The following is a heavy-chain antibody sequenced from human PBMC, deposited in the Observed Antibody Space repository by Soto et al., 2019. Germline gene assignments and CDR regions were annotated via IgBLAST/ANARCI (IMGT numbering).Heavy chain of an antibody. CDR3: ARGGIAATPYGY. V-gene: IGHV1-3*01. CDR1: GYTFTSYA. Sequence: ASVKVSCKASGYTFTSYAMHWVRQAPGQRLEWMGWINAGNGNTKYSQKFQGRVTITRDTSSSTAYMELSSLRSEDTAVYYCARGGIAATPYGYWGQGTLVTVSS. D-gene: IGHD6-13*01. J-gene: IGHJ4*02. CDR2: INAGNGNT.